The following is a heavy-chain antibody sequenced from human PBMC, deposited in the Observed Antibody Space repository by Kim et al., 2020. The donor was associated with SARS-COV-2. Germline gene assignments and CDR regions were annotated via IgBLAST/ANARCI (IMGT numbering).Heavy chain of an antibody. Sequence: GGSLRLSCAASGFTFSSYAMHWVRQAPGKGLEWVAVISYDGSNKYYADSVKGRFTISRDNSKNTLYLQMNSLRAEDTAVYYCVTVAGPFDYWGQGTLVTVSS. CDR2: ISYDGSNK. V-gene: IGHV3-30-3*01. CDR1: GFTFSSYA. D-gene: IGHD6-19*01. J-gene: IGHJ4*02. CDR3: VTVAGPFDY.